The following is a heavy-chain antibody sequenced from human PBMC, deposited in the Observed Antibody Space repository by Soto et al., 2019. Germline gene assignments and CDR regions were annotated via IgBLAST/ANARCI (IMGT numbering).Heavy chain of an antibody. CDR1: GGTFSSYA. D-gene: IGHD2-21*02. Sequence: QVQLVQSGAEVKKPGSSVKVSCKASGGTFSSYAISWVRQAPGQGLEWMGGIIPIFGTANYAQEFQGRVTITADESTSTAYMELSSLRSEDTAVYYCARDLAYCGGDCYYFDLWGRGTLVTVSS. J-gene: IGHJ2*01. CDR2: IIPIFGTA. CDR3: ARDLAYCGGDCYYFDL. V-gene: IGHV1-69*12.